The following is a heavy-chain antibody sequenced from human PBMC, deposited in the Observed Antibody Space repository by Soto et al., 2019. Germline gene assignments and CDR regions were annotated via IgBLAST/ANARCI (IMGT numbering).Heavy chain of an antibody. V-gene: IGHV1-69*01. J-gene: IGHJ1*01. D-gene: IGHD6-19*01. CDR3: ARGGIAVAGTHFQH. CDR1: GGTFSSYA. CDR2: IIPIFGTG. Sequence: QVQLVQSGAEVKKPGSSVKVSCKASGGTFSSYAISWVRQAPGQGIEWMGGIIPIFGTGNYAQEFQGRVTITADESTSTAYMELSSLRSEDTAVYYCARGGIAVAGTHFQHWGQGTLVTVSS.